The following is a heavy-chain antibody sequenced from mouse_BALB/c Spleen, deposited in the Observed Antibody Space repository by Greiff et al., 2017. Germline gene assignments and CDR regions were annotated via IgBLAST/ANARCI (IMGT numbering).Heavy chain of an antibody. CDR3: ARGTSTMIPYFDY. CDR1: GYTFTDYN. V-gene: IGHV1S29*02. CDR2: IYPYNGGT. J-gene: IGHJ2*01. D-gene: IGHD2-4*01. Sequence: VQLKQSGPELVKPGASVKISCKASGYTFTDYNMHWVKQSHGKSLEWIGYIYPYNGGTGYNQKFKSKATLTVDNSSSTAYMELRSLTSEDSAVYYCARGTSTMIPYFDYWGQGTTLTVSS.